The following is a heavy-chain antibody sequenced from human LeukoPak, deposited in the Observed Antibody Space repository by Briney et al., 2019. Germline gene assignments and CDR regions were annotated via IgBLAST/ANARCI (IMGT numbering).Heavy chain of an antibody. CDR3: ARYCSGTKCPRGWFDP. CDR2: ISAYKANT. J-gene: IGHJ5*02. D-gene: IGHD2-15*01. V-gene: IGHV1-18*01. CDR1: GGTFSSYA. Sequence: ASVKVSCKXSGGTFSSYAITWVRQAPGQGLEWMGWISAYKANTNYAQNLQGRVTMTTDASTGTAYMELGSLRSDDTAVYYCARYCSGTKCPRGWFDPWGQGTLVTVSS.